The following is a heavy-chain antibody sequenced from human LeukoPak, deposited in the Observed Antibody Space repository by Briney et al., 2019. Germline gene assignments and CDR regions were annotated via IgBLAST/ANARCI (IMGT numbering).Heavy chain of an antibody. D-gene: IGHD2-2*01. CDR2: IYYSGST. CDR1: GGSISSSSYY. V-gene: IGHV4-39*01. CDR3: ARHLVGYCSSTSCSWGGWYFDY. J-gene: IGHJ4*02. Sequence: SETLSLTCTVSGGSISSSSYYWGWIRQPPGKGLEWVGSIYYSGSTYYKPSLKSRVTISVDTSKNQFSLKLSSVTAADTAVYYCARHLVGYCSSTSCSWGGWYFDYWGQGTLVTVSS.